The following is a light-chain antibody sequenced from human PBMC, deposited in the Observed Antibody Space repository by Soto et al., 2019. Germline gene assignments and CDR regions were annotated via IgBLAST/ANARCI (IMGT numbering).Light chain of an antibody. CDR2: KAS. CDR3: QQYDSFLFI. CDR1: QTISSW. V-gene: IGKV1-5*03. Sequence: DIQMTQSPSSLSASVGDTVTITCRARQTISSWLAWYQQKPGKAPKLLIYKASSLESWVPARFSGSGSGTEFTLTTSRLQPHDFATYYRQQYDSFLFIFGHGTKLEIK. J-gene: IGKJ2*01.